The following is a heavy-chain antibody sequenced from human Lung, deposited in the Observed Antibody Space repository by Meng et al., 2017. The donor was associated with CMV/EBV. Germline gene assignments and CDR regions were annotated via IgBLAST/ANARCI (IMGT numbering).Heavy chain of an antibody. CDR2: ISGSGGNT. CDR1: GFTFSSYA. V-gene: IGHV3-23*01. J-gene: IGHJ4*02. Sequence: GGSXRLXCAASGFTFSSYAMTWVRQAPGKGLEWVSDISGSGGNTYYADSVKGRFAISRDNSKNTLYLQMNSLRADDTAVYYCAKPFYYYESINYYQDEWGQGTMVTVSS. CDR3: AKPFYYYESINYYQDE. D-gene: IGHD3-22*01.